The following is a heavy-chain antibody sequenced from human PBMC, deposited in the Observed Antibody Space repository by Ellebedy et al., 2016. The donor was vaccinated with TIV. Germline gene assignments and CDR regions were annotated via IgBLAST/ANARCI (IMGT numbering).Heavy chain of an antibody. V-gene: IGHV1-69*13. CDR2: IIPISGSP. Sequence: AASVTVSCKASGDTFTSYAISWVRQAPGQGLEWMGGIIPISGSPNYAQKFEGRVTITADESTTTAYMEVTSLRSEDTAVYYCARDSLQFYAFDFWGQGTQVTVSS. CDR3: ARDSLQFYAFDF. CDR1: GDTFTSYA. D-gene: IGHD5/OR15-5a*01. J-gene: IGHJ4*02.